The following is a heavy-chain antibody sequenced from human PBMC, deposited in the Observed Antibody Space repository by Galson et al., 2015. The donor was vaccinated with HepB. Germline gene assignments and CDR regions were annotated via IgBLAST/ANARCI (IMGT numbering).Heavy chain of an antibody. CDR1: GFTFSTYG. CDR2: IWYDGSNE. D-gene: IGHD3-22*01. J-gene: IGHJ5*02. Sequence: SLRLSCAASGFTFSTYGMHWVRQAPGKGLEWVAVIWYDGSNENYADSVKGRFTISRDNSENTLYLQMNGLRAEDTAVYYCARDSPSSCYDGSGYGPFDPWGQGTLVTVS. V-gene: IGHV3-33*01. CDR3: ARDSPSSCYDGSGYGPFDP.